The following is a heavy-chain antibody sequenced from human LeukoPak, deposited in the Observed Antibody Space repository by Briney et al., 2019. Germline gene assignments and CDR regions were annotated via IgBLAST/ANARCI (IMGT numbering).Heavy chain of an antibody. CDR3: SRDGSRSCYLTYSDY. J-gene: IGHJ4*02. Sequence: GGSLRLSCAASGFTFSSYAMHWVRQAPGKGLEWVAVISYDGSNKYYADSVKGRFTISRDNSKNTLYLQMNSLRAEDTAVYYCSRDGSRSCYLTYSDYWGQGTLVTVSS. V-gene: IGHV3-30-3*01. CDR2: ISYDGSNK. D-gene: IGHD1-26*01. CDR1: GFTFSSYA.